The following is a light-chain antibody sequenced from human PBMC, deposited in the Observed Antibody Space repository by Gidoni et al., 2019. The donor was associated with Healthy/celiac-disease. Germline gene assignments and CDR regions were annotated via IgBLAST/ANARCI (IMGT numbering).Light chain of an antibody. V-gene: IGLV7-46*01. J-gene: IGLJ3*02. CDR2: DTS. Sequence: QPVVTQEPSLPVSPGGTVTRTGGASTGAVTSGHYPYWSQQKPGQAPRTLIYDTSNKHAWTPARFSGSLLGGKAALTLSGAQHEDEAEYYCLLAYSGARVFGGGTKLTVL. CDR3: LLAYSGARV. CDR1: TGAVTSGHY.